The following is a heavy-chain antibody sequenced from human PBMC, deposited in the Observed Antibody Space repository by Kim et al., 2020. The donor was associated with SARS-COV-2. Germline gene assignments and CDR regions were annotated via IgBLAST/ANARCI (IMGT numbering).Heavy chain of an antibody. J-gene: IGHJ4*02. D-gene: IGHD3-9*01. CDR3: AGDLDWILFDY. V-gene: IGHV3-74*01. CDR1: GFTFSDFN. Sequence: GGSLRLSCTASGFTFSDFNMHWVRQAPGKGLVWVARINNDGSDTRFADFAKGRFTISRDNAMNTLHLQMNSMRAEDTAVYYCAGDLDWILFDYWGQGAMVTVSS. CDR2: INNDGSDT.